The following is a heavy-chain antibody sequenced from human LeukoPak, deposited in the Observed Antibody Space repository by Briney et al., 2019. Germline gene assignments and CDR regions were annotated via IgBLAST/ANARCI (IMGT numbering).Heavy chain of an antibody. V-gene: IGHV4-4*07. CDR1: GGSISSYY. CDR3: ARGSPELGYCSGGSCQNFDY. D-gene: IGHD2-15*01. CDR2: IYTSGST. J-gene: IGHJ4*02. Sequence: SETLSLTCTVSGGSISSYYWSWIRQPAGKGLEWIGRIYTSGSTNYNPSLKSRVTMSVDTSKNQFSLKLSSVTAADTAVYYCARGSPELGYCSGGSCQNFDYWGQGTLVTVSS.